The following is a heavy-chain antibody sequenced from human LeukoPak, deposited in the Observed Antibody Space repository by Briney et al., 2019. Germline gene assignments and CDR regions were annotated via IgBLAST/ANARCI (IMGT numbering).Heavy chain of an antibody. Sequence: GRSLRLSCAASGFTFSSYAMHWVRQAPGKGLGWVAVISYVGSDKYYADSVKGRLTISRDNSRNTLYLQMNSLRAEDTAVYYCAKDGDIAAAGYYFDYWGQGTLVTVSS. J-gene: IGHJ4*02. CDR1: GFTFSSYA. V-gene: IGHV3-30*18. CDR2: ISYVGSDK. D-gene: IGHD6-13*01. CDR3: AKDGDIAAAGYYFDY.